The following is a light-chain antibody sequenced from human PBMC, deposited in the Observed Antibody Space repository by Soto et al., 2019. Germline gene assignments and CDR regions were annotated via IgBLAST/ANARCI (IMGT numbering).Light chain of an antibody. CDR1: SSDIGGYNY. CDR2: EVS. J-gene: IGLJ1*01. Sequence: TKTSSDIGGYNYVSWYQQHPGKAPKLMIYEVSKRPSGVPDRFSGSKSGNTASLTVSGLQAEDEADYYCSSYAGSNNYVFGSGTKVTVL. CDR3: SSYAGSNNYV. V-gene: IGLV2-8*01.